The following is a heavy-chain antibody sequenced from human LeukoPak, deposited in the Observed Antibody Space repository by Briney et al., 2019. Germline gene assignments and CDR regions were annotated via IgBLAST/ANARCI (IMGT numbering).Heavy chain of an antibody. CDR3: ARDPDVAAAGRPWAEYFQY. CDR2: INPNSGGT. CDR1: GYTFTGYY. V-gene: IGHV1-2*02. J-gene: IGHJ1*01. Sequence: ASVKVSCKASGYTFTGYYMHWVRQAPGQGLEWMGWINPNSGGTNYAQKFQGRVTMTRDTSISTAYMELSSLRSEDTAVYYCARDPDVAAAGRPWAEYFQYWGQGTLVTVSS. D-gene: IGHD6-13*01.